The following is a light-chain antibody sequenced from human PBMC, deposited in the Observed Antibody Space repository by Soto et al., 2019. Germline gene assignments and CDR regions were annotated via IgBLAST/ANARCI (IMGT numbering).Light chain of an antibody. CDR1: RSASSRY. CDR3: LQCGSSPWT. V-gene: IGKV3-20*01. Sequence: EIVLTQSPGTLSLSPGERATLSCRAGRSASSRYLAWYQLKPGQAPRVLIYGASSRATGIPDRFSGSGSGTDFTLTISRLEPEDFAVYYCLQCGSSPWTFGQGTKVEIK. CDR2: GAS. J-gene: IGKJ1*01.